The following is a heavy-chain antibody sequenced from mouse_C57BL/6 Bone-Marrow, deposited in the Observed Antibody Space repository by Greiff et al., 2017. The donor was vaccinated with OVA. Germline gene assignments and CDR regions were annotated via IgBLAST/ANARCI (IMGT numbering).Heavy chain of an antibody. CDR1: GYTFTSYG. D-gene: IGHD2-1*01. J-gene: IGHJ2*01. V-gene: IGHV1-81*01. Sequence: VQLVESGAELARPGASVKLSCKASGYTFTSYGISWVKQRTGQGLEWIGEIYPRSGNTYYNEKFKGKATLTADKSSSTAYMELRSLTSEDSAVYLCARDNYYGIDYWGQGTTLTVSS. CDR3: ARDNYYGIDY. CDR2: IYPRSGNT.